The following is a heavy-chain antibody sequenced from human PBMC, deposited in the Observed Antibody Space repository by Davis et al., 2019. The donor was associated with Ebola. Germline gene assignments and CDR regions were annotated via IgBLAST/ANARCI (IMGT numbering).Heavy chain of an antibody. CDR1: GYTFTSYG. J-gene: IGHJ5*02. CDR3: ARGDKIAVAATGWFDP. V-gene: IGHV1-18*01. Sequence: ASVKVSCKASGYTFTSYGISWVRQAPGQGLEWMGWISAYNGNTNYAQKLQGRVTMTTDTSTSTAYMELRSLRSDDTAVYYCARGDKIAVAATGWFDPWGQGTLVTVSS. CDR2: ISAYNGNT. D-gene: IGHD6-19*01.